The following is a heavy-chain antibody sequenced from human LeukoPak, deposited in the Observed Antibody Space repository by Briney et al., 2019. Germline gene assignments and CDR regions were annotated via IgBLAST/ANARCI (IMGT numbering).Heavy chain of an antibody. J-gene: IGHJ5*02. CDR2: IYYTGST. V-gene: IGHV4-59*01. Sequence: SETLSLTCTVSGGSISSYYWSWIRQPPGKGLEWIGYIYYTGSTNYNPSLKSRVTISVDTSKNQLSLKLSSVTPADTAVYYCARDRNSSSLDPWGQGTLVTVSS. D-gene: IGHD6-6*01. CDR3: ARDRNSSSLDP. CDR1: GGSISSYY.